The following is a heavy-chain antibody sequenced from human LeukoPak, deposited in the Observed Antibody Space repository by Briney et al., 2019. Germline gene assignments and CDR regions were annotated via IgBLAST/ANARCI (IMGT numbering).Heavy chain of an antibody. V-gene: IGHV4-39*01. J-gene: IGHJ4*02. Sequence: AVTLSLTCTVSGGSISSSSYYWGWIRQPPGKGLEWIESIYYCGSTNNNPPLKSRVTISVDTSKIQFPLNLNSVTAADTAVYYCASHDYGDANLLDHWGQGILVTV. CDR3: ASHDYGDANLLDH. CDR1: GGSISSSSYY. CDR2: IYYCGST. D-gene: IGHD4-17*01.